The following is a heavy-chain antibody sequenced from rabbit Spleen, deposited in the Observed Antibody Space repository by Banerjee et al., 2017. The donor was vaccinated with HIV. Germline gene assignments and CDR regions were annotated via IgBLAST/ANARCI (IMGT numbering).Heavy chain of an antibody. D-gene: IGHD4-1*01. CDR2: MNTATGKP. CDR1: GLSFSDRDV. Sequence: QEQLEESGGGLVKPGGSLTLTCKASGLSFSDRDVMCWVRQAPGKGLEWIACMNTATGKPVYASWAKGRFAISKPSSTTVTLQLTNLTVADTASYFCARVGIWSSGWADYFNLWGPGTLVTVS. V-gene: IGHV1S45*01. CDR3: ARVGIWSSGWADYFNL. J-gene: IGHJ4*01.